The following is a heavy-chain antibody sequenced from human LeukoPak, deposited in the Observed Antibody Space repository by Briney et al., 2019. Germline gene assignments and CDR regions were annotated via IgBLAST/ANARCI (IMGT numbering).Heavy chain of an antibody. CDR2: INSDGSST. D-gene: IGHD6-13*01. Sequence: PGGSPRLSCAASGFTFSSYWMHWVRQAPGKGLVWVSRINSDGSSTSYADSVKGRFTISRDNAKNTLYLQMNSLRAEDTAVYYCARVAGGSSPYYFDYWSRGTLVTVSS. V-gene: IGHV3-74*01. CDR3: ARVAGGSSPYYFDY. CDR1: GFTFSSYW. J-gene: IGHJ4*02.